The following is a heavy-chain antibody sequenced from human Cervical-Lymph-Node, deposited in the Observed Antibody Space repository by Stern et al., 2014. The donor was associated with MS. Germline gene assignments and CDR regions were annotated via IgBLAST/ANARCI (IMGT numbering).Heavy chain of an antibody. CDR2: IWYDGSNK. CDR3: ARDRGWERDAFDI. J-gene: IGHJ3*02. CDR1: GFTFSSYG. V-gene: IGHV3-33*01. D-gene: IGHD1-26*01. Sequence: VQLVESGGGVVQPGRSLRLSCAASGFTFSSYGMHWVRQAPGKGLEWVAVIWYDGSNKYYADSVKGRFTISRDNSKNTLYLQMNSLRAEDTAVYYCARDRGWERDAFDIWGQGTMVTVS.